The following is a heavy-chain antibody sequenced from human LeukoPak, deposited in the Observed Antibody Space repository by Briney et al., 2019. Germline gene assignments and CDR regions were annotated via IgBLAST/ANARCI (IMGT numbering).Heavy chain of an antibody. D-gene: IGHD3-10*01. CDR2: IGLNGSPT. V-gene: IGHV3-11*04. CDR1: GFTFTDYY. CDR3: AREDYYYSSGY. Sequence: GGPLRLSCAASGFTFTDYYMSWIRQAPGKGLEWVAYIGLNGSPTYYADSVKGRFTISRDNAKKSVHLQMNSLRVEDTAVYFCAREDYYYSSGYWGQGTLVTVSS. J-gene: IGHJ4*02.